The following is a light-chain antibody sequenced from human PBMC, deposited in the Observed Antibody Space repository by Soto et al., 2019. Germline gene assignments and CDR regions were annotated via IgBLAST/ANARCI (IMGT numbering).Light chain of an antibody. J-gene: IGKJ1*01. CDR3: QQYNSYWT. Sequence: DIQMTQSPSSLSASVGDRVSITCRASQSISSYLNCYQQKPGKAPKLLIYAASSLQSGVPSRFSGSGSGTDFTLTISSLQPDDFATYYCQQYNSYWTFGQGTKVDIK. CDR1: QSISSY. CDR2: AAS. V-gene: IGKV1-39*01.